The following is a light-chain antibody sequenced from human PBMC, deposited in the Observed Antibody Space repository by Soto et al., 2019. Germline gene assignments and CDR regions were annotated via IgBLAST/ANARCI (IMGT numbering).Light chain of an antibody. V-gene: IGKV1-33*01. Sequence: DIQMTQSPSSLSVSVGDRVTITWQASQDISKYLNWYQQKPGKAPKLLIYDASNLETGVPSRFSGSGSGTDFSFTISSLQPEDIATYYCQHYDNLPTFTFGPGTKVDIK. CDR2: DAS. CDR1: QDISKY. CDR3: QHYDNLPTFT. J-gene: IGKJ3*01.